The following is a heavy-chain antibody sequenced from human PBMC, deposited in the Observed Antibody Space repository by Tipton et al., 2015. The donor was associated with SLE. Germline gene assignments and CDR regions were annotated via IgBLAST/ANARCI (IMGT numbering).Heavy chain of an antibody. CDR1: GGSISSSNW. J-gene: IGHJ2*01. CDR2: IYHGGST. V-gene: IGHV4-4*02. Sequence: TLSLTCAVSGGSISSSNWWSWVRQPPGKGLEWIGEIYHGGSTNYNPSLKSRATISVDKSKNQFSLKLSSVTAADTAVYYCARDLVAYGDYRDRYFDLWGRGTLVTVSS. D-gene: IGHD4-17*01. CDR3: ARDLVAYGDYRDRYFDL.